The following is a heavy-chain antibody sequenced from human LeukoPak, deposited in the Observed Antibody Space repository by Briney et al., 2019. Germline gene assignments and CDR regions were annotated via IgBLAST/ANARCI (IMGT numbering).Heavy chain of an antibody. Sequence: KPSETLSLTCTVSGGSIRSYYWGWIRQPPGKGLEWIGYIHYSESTKYNPSLESRVTMSVDTSKNQFSLKLSSVTAADTAVYYCASRSGSFSDALDIWGQGTLVTVSS. D-gene: IGHD3-10*01. CDR1: GGSIRSYY. J-gene: IGHJ3*02. CDR3: ASRSGSFSDALDI. CDR2: IHYSEST. V-gene: IGHV4-59*08.